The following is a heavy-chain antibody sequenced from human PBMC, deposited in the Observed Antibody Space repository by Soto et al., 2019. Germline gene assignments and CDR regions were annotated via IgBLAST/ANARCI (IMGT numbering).Heavy chain of an antibody. CDR3: AKDRLGGNFDY. V-gene: IGHV3-23*01. J-gene: IGHJ4*02. CDR1: GFTFNNYA. CDR2: ISGTGGST. Sequence: GGSLRLSCAASGFTFNNYAMNWVRQAPGKGLVWVATISGTGGSTYYADSVKGRFTISRDNSKNTLYLQMNSLRVEDTAVYYCAKDRLGGNFDYWGQGTQVTVSS.